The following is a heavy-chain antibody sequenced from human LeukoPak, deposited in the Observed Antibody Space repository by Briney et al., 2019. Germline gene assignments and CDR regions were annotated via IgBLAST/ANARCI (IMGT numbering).Heavy chain of an antibody. CDR1: GGSFSGYY. J-gene: IGHJ3*02. CDR2: INHSVTT. Sequence: KASETLSLTCAVYGGSFSGYYWSWIRQPPGKGLEWIGEINHSVTTNYNPSLKSRVSMSVDTSKNQFSLKLSSVTAADTAVYYCAREACSSGTCDAFDIWGQGTMVTVSS. CDR3: AREACSSGTCDAFDI. V-gene: IGHV4-34*01. D-gene: IGHD2-15*01.